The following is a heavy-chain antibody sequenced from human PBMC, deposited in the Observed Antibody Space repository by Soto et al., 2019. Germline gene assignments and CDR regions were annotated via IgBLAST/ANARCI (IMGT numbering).Heavy chain of an antibody. V-gene: IGHV3-23*01. J-gene: IGHJ4*02. CDR2: ISGTGGST. CDR3: AKAVGVATIRKFDY. Sequence: GGSLRLSCAASGFTFSSYAMSWVRQAPGKGLEWVSGISGTGGSTYYADSAKGRFTISRDNSKNMMYLQMSSLRAEDTAVYYCAKAVGVATIRKFDYWGQGTLVTVSS. D-gene: IGHD5-12*01. CDR1: GFTFSSYA.